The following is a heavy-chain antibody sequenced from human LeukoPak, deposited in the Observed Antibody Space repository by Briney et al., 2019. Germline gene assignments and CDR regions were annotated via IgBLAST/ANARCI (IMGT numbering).Heavy chain of an antibody. CDR1: GFTLSNYW. Sequence: GGSLRLSCAASGFTLSNYWMSWVRQAPGKGLEWVANIKQDGSEKYYVDSVKGRFTISRDNAKNSLYLQMNSLRAEDTAVYYCARESGITMLRGAHTPWGQGILVTVSS. V-gene: IGHV3-7*01. CDR3: ARESGITMLRGAHTP. J-gene: IGHJ5*02. CDR2: IKQDGSEK. D-gene: IGHD3-10*01.